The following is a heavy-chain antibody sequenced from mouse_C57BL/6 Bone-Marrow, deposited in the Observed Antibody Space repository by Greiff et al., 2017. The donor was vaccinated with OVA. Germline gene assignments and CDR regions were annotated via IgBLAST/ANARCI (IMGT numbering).Heavy chain of an antibody. CDR2: IFPGSGST. V-gene: IGHV1-75*01. CDR3: ARIYYYGSRDYAMDY. J-gene: IGHJ4*01. Sequence: QVQLKESGPELVKPGASVKISCKASGYTFTDYYINWVKQRPGQGLEWIGWIFPGSGSTYYNEKFKGKATLTVDKSSSTAYMLLSSLTSEDSAVYFCARIYYYGSRDYAMDYWGQGTSVTVSS. D-gene: IGHD1-1*01. CDR1: GYTFTDYY.